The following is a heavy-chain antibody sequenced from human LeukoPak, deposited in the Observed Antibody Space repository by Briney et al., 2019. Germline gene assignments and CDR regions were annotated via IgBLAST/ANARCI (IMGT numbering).Heavy chain of an antibody. CDR1: GGSISNYY. V-gene: IGHV4-59*08. J-gene: IGHJ3*02. Sequence: PSETLSLTCTVSGGSISNYYWSWIRQPPGKGLEWISYICCSDSTNYNPSLKSRVTMSLDTSKSQFSLKLSSVTAADTAVYYCARHWLTDPFDIWGQGTMVTVSS. D-gene: IGHD6-19*01. CDR2: ICCSDST. CDR3: ARHWLTDPFDI.